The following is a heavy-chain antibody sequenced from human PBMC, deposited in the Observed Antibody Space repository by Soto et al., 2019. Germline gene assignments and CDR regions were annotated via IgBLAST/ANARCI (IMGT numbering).Heavy chain of an antibody. CDR2: ISPFNGHT. D-gene: IGHD1-26*01. J-gene: IGHJ4*02. V-gene: IGHV1-18*01. CDR1: GYTFTNYV. Sequence: QVQLVQSGGEVKKPGASVKVSCKPAGYTFTNYVISWVRQAPGQGLEWMGWISPFNGHTKYAQKFQDRVTLTTDTSRSTAYMELRSLRFDDAGVYYCARDAGGGSYLAYWGQGTLVAVSS. CDR3: ARDAGGGSYLAY.